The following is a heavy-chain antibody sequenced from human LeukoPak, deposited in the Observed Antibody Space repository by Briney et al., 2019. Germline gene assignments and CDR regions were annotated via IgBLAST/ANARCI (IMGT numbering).Heavy chain of an antibody. D-gene: IGHD6-13*01. V-gene: IGHV3-30*02. CDR2: IRYDGSNK. CDR3: AKDKYSYSSSWSFDY. CDR1: GFTFSSYG. J-gene: IGHJ4*02. Sequence: GGSLRLSCAASGFTFSSYGMHWVRQAPGKGLEWVAFIRYDGSNKYYADSVKGRFTISRDNSKNTLHLQMNSLRAEDTAVYYCAKDKYSYSSSWSFDYWGQGTLVTVSS.